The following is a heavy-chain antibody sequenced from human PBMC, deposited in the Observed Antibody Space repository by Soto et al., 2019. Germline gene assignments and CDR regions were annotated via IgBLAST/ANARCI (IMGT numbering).Heavy chain of an antibody. Sequence: SVKVSCKVSGFTFSDSAVQWVRQARGQGLEWIGWIVAGSGNTNYAQNFQERVTITRDMSTSTAYMVLSSLRSDDTAVYYCAAGRTGGSYYGMDVWGQGTTVTVSS. J-gene: IGHJ6*02. CDR1: GFTFSDSA. CDR3: AAGRTGGSYYGMDV. D-gene: IGHD2-2*01. CDR2: IVAGSGNT. V-gene: IGHV1-58*01.